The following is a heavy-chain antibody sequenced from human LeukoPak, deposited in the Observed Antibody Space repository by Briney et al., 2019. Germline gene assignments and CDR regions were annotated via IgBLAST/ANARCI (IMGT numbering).Heavy chain of an antibody. CDR2: ISSSSSYI. J-gene: IGHJ4*02. V-gene: IGHV3-21*04. CDR3: AKGQFNYYGSGSYGLDY. CDR1: GFTFSPYS. D-gene: IGHD3-10*01. Sequence: GGSLRLSCVVSGFTFSPYSMNWVRQAPGKGLEWVSSISSSSSYIYYADSVKGRFTISRDNSNNTLFLQMNSLRAEDTAVYYCAKGQFNYYGSGSYGLDYWGQGTLVTVSS.